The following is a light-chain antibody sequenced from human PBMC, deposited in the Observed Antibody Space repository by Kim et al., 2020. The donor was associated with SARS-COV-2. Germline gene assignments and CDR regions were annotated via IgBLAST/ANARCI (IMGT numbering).Light chain of an antibody. V-gene: IGKV1-39*01. Sequence: DIEMTQSPSSLSASVGDRVTITCRASQYISNHLNWYQHKPGRGPELLTYTATSLQSGVPSRFSGGGSGTDFTLTISSLQPEDFATYYCQQGYRTPVTFGQGTRLEI. CDR2: TAT. CDR1: QYISNH. J-gene: IGKJ2*01. CDR3: QQGYRTPVT.